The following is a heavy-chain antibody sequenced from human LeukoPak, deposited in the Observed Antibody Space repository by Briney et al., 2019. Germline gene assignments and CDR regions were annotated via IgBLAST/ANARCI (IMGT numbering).Heavy chain of an antibody. CDR2: IIPIFGTA. V-gene: IGHV1-69*05. Sequence: SVKVSCKASGGTFSSYAISWVRQAPGQGLEWMGGIIPIFGTANYAQKFQGRVTITTDESTSTAYMELSSLRSEDTAVYYYARGTFEYSSSSGFDYWGQGTLVTVSS. J-gene: IGHJ4*02. CDR3: ARGTFEYSSSSGFDY. D-gene: IGHD6-6*01. CDR1: GGTFSSYA.